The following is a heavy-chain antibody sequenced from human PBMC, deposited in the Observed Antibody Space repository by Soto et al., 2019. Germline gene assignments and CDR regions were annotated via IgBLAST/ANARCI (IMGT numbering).Heavy chain of an antibody. J-gene: IGHJ4*02. Sequence: ESGGGLVHPEGSLRLSCAASGFTFSSYAMGWVRQGPGKGLEWVAGVSIGGSTHYADSVRGRFTISRDNSKNTLSLQMNSLTAEDTAVYFCAKRRGAGGHFDYWGQGALVTVSS. CDR1: GFTFSSYA. D-gene: IGHD2-15*01. CDR2: VSIGGST. V-gene: IGHV3-23*01. CDR3: AKRRGAGGHFDY.